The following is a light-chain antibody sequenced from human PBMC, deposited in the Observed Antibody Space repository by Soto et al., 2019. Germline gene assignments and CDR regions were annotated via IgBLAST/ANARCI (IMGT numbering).Light chain of an antibody. CDR3: QQYTDSGLS. Sequence: DIGLTQSPGTLSLSPGERASLSCRASQRVNSNYLAWYQQKPGQAPRLLIYGVSSRATGIPDRFSGTGSGTDFTLTVSRLEPEDYAVYYCQQYTDSGLSFAGGTKVDIK. CDR1: QRVNSNY. CDR2: GVS. V-gene: IGKV3-20*01. J-gene: IGKJ4*01.